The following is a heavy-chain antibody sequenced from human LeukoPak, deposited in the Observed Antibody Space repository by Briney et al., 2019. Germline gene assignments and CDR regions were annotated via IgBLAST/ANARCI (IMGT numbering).Heavy chain of an antibody. J-gene: IGHJ6*03. D-gene: IGHD5-18*01. CDR2: ISSSSSTI. V-gene: IGHV3-48*01. Sequence: GGSLRLSCAASGFTFSSYSMNWVRQAPGKGLEWVSYISSSSSTIYYADSVKGRFTISRDNAKNSLYLQMNSLRAEDTAVYYCARGDTALVDYYYYMDVWGKGTTVTISS. CDR3: ARGDTALVDYYYYMDV. CDR1: GFTFSSYS.